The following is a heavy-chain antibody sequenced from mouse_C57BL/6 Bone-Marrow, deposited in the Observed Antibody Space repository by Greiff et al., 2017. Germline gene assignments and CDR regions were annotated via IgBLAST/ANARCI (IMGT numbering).Heavy chain of an antibody. CDR1: GYAFSSSW. CDR3: ARVNTVVGNFDY. Sequence: QVQLKESGPELVKPGASVKISCKASGYAFSSSWMNWVKQRPGKGLEWIGRIYPGGGDTNYNGKFKGKATLTADKSSSTAYMQLSSLTSEDSAVYFCARVNTVVGNFDYWGQGTTLTVSS. V-gene: IGHV1-82*01. J-gene: IGHJ2*01. D-gene: IGHD1-1*01. CDR2: IYPGGGDT.